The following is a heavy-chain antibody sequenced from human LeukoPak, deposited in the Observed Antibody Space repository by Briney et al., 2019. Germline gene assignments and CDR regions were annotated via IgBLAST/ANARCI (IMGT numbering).Heavy chain of an antibody. CDR3: AKSQGESFYFYGMDV. CDR2: ITWNSGSI. Sequence: PGGSLRLSCAASGFTFDDYAMHWVRQAPGKGLEWVSGITWNSGSIGYVDSVRGRFTISRDNAKNSLYLQMNSLRDEDTAFYYCAKSQGESFYFYGMDVWGQGTTVTVSS. CDR1: GFTFDDYA. J-gene: IGHJ6*02. D-gene: IGHD2-21*01. V-gene: IGHV3-9*01.